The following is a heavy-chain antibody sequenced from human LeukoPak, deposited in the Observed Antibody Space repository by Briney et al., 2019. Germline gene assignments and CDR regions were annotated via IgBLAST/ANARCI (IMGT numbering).Heavy chain of an antibody. CDR2: IYYSGST. D-gene: IGHD4-23*01. Sequence: SETLSLTCTVSGGSISSYYWSWIRQPPGKGLEWIGFIYYSGSTNYNPSLKSRVTISVDTSKNQFSLKLSSVTAADTAVYYRARPSLDYGGIDAFDFWGQGTLVTVSS. CDR1: GGSISSYY. J-gene: IGHJ3*01. CDR3: ARPSLDYGGIDAFDF. V-gene: IGHV4-59*08.